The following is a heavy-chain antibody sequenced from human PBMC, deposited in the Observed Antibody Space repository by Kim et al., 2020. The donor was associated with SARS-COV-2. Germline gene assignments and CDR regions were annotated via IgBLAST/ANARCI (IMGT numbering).Heavy chain of an antibody. J-gene: IGHJ6*02. V-gene: IGHV3-43*02. Sequence: GGSLRLSCAASGFTFDDYAMHWVRQAPGKGLEWVSLISGDGGSTYYADSVKGRFTISRDNSKNSLYLQMNSLRTEDTALYYCAKDFVIAAAGKGEYYGMDVWGQGTTVTVSS. D-gene: IGHD6-13*01. CDR2: ISGDGGST. CDR3: AKDFVIAAAGKGEYYGMDV. CDR1: GFTFDDYA.